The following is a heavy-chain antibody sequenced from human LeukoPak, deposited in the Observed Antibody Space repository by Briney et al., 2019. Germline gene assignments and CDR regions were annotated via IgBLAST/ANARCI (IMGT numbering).Heavy chain of an antibody. CDR1: GFTFSSYA. J-gene: IGHJ4*02. V-gene: IGHV3-23*01. CDR2: ISGSGGST. Sequence: GGSLRLSCAASGFTFSSYAMSWVRQAPGEGLEWVSAISGSGGSTYYADSVKGRFTISRDNSKNTLYLQMNSLRAEDTAVYYCAKDIAVAGTNYWGQGTLVTVSS. D-gene: IGHD6-19*01. CDR3: AKDIAVAGTNY.